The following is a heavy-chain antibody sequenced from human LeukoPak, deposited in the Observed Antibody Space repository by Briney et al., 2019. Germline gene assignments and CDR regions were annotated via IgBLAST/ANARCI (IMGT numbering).Heavy chain of an antibody. D-gene: IGHD3-22*01. Sequence: AASVKVSCKASGYTFTDYYMHWVRQAPGQGLEWMGRINPYSGGTNYAQKFQGRVTMTRDTSTSTAYMELRSLRSDDTAVYYCARDPPVYYYDSSGYYDYWGQGTLVTVSS. CDR2: INPYSGGT. CDR3: ARDPPVYYYDSSGYYDY. J-gene: IGHJ4*02. V-gene: IGHV1-2*06. CDR1: GYTFTDYY.